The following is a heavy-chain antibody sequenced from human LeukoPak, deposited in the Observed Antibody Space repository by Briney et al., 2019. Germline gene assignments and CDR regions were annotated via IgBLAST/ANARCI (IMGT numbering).Heavy chain of an antibody. D-gene: IGHD3-10*01. CDR1: GYTFTSYY. J-gene: IGHJ4*02. Sequence: GASVKVSCKSSGYTFTSYYMHCDRQAPGQAPEWMVIINPSGGSTSYAQKFQGRVTMTRDTSTSTVYMELSSLRSEDTAVYYCARDGDYYGSGSLSDYWGQGTLVTVSS. V-gene: IGHV1-46*01. CDR3: ARDGDYYGSGSLSDY. CDR2: INPSGGST.